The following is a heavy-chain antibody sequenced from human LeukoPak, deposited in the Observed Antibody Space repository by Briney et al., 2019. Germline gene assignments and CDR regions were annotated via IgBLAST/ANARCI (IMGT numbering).Heavy chain of an antibody. CDR1: GFTFEDYA. V-gene: IGHV3-43*02. CDR2: ISGNGNNI. J-gene: IGHJ6*02. Sequence: GGSLRLSCAASGFTFEDYAMHWVRQGPGKGLEWVSLISGNGNNIYYADSVKGRFTISRDNSKNTLYLQMNSLRAEDTAVYYCARDRGYYYYGMDAWGQGTTVTVSS. CDR3: ARDRGYYYYGMDA.